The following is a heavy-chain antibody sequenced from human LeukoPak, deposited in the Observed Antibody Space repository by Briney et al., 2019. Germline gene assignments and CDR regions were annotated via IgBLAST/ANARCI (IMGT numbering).Heavy chain of an antibody. CDR1: GYTFTSYA. J-gene: IGHJ4*02. D-gene: IGHD5-18*01. V-gene: IGHV1-3*01. CDR3: ARARAVDTDMLDY. CDR2: INAGNGNT. Sequence: GASVKVSCKASGYTFTSYAMHWVRQAPGQRLEWMGWINAGNGNTKYSQKFQGRVTVTRDTSASTVYMELSSLRSEDTAVYYCARARAVDTDMLDYWGQGTLVTVSS.